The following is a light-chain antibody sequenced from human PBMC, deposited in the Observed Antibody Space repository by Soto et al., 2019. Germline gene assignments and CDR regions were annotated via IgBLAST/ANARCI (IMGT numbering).Light chain of an antibody. CDR3: GTWDNSLSAGGV. Sequence: QSVLTQPPSVSAAPGQTVTISCSGSSSKTGNKYVSWYQQLPGTAPKLLIYENNKRASGIPDRFSGSKSGASATLGITGLQTGDEADYYCGTWDNSLSAGGVFGGGTKLTVL. J-gene: IGLJ2*01. CDR1: SSKTGNKY. CDR2: ENN. V-gene: IGLV1-51*02.